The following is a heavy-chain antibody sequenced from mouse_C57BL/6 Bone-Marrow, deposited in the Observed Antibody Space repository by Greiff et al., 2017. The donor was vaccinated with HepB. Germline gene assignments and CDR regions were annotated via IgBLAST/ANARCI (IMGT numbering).Heavy chain of an antibody. CDR2: IDPSDSYT. J-gene: IGHJ3*01. Sequence: QVQLQQPGAELVRPGTSVKLSCKASGYTFTSYWMHWVKQRPGQGLEWIGVIDPSDSYTNYNQKFKGKATLTVDTSSSTAYMQLSSLTSEDSAVYYCAREGIYDGYYARIFAYWGQGTLVTVSA. CDR3: AREGIYDGYYARIFAY. V-gene: IGHV1-59*01. CDR1: GYTFTSYW. D-gene: IGHD2-3*01.